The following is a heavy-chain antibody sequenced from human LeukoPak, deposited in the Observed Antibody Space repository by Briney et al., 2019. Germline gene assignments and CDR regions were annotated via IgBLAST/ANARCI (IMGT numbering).Heavy chain of an antibody. CDR2: IYPGDSGT. V-gene: IGHV5-51*01. Sequence: GESLKISCKGSGYSFTSYWIGWVRQMPGKGLEWMGIIYPGDSGTRYSPSFQGQVTISADKSISTAYLQWSSLKASDTAMYYCARLPLEYCGGDCYSVGWFDPWGQGTLVTVSS. D-gene: IGHD2-21*02. J-gene: IGHJ5*02. CDR3: ARLPLEYCGGDCYSVGWFDP. CDR1: GYSFTSYW.